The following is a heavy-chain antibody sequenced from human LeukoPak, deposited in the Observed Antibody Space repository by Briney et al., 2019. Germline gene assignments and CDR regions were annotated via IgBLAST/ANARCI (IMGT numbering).Heavy chain of an antibody. CDR3: AKCQYSTGRCYFDY. V-gene: IGHV3-23*01. Sequence: GGSLRLSCAASGFAFSNYAMSWVRQAPEKGLEWVSAISGSGGSTYYADSVQGRFTISRDNSKNTLYLQMNSLRAADTAVYYCAKCQYSTGRCYFDYWGQRTLVTVSS. CDR2: ISGSGGST. D-gene: IGHD6-13*01. CDR1: GFAFSNYA. J-gene: IGHJ4*02.